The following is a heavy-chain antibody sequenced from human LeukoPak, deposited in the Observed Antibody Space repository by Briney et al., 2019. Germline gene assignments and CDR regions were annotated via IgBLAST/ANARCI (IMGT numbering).Heavy chain of an antibody. CDR1: GFTFSSYW. CDR2: IKQDGSEK. V-gene: IGHV3-7*01. Sequence: PGGSLRLSCAASGFTFSSYWMSWVRQAPGKGLEWVANIKQDGSEKYYVDSVKGRFTISRDNSKNTLYLQMNSLRAEDTAMYYCARADLSGSYFHPHFLDYWGQGTLVTVSS. J-gene: IGHJ4*02. CDR3: ARADLSGSYFHPHFLDY. D-gene: IGHD1-26*01.